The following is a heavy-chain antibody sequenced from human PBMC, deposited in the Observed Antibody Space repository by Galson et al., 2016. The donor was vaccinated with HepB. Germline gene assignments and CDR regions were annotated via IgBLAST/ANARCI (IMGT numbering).Heavy chain of an antibody. CDR2: IYYSGRT. CDR3: ARDGHDYGLDYFDY. CDR1: GDSISDGGYY. Sequence: TLSLTCTVSGDSISDGGYYWNWIRQHPGKGLEWIGYIYYSGRTDYNPSLKSRIAISVDTSKNQFSLKLSSVTVADTAVYYCARDGHDYGLDYFDYGGQGSLVTVSS. V-gene: IGHV4-31*03. D-gene: IGHD4-17*01. J-gene: IGHJ4*02.